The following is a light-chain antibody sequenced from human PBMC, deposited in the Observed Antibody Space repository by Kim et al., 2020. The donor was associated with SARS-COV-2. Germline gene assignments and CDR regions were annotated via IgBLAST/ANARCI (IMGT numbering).Light chain of an antibody. CDR2: QAS. CDR1: QIIETY. J-gene: IGKJ2*01. V-gene: IGKV1-5*01. Sequence: DIQMTQSPSTLSASVGDRVSITCRASQIIETYLAWYQQKPGKAPALLIYQASSLHIGVPSRFSGSGSGTEFTLTINSLQPDDFATYYCQHYMRFPYTFGQGTKLEI. CDR3: QHYMRFPYT.